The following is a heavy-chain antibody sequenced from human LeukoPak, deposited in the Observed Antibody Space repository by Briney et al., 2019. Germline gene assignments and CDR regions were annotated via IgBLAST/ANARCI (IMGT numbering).Heavy chain of an antibody. CDR2: ISSSSSAK. CDR3: ASPPDIVVEPDAITDYYYMAV. D-gene: IGHD2-2*02. CDR1: GFTFSSYN. J-gene: IGHJ6*03. V-gene: IGHV3-48*04. Sequence: GGSLRLSCAASGFTFSSYNLNWVRQAPGKGLEWVSFISSSSSAKYYADSVRGRFTISRDNAKNSLYLQMNSLRAEDTAVYCCASPPDIVVEPDAITDYYYMAVWGKGTTVTVSS.